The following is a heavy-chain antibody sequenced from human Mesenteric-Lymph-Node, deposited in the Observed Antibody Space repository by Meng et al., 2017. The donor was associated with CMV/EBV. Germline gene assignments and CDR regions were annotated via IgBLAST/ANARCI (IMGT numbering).Heavy chain of an antibody. CDR2: INHSGST. J-gene: IGHJ6*02. CDR3: ARFRAITIFGVVRGEYYYYGMDV. Sequence: SETLSLTCAVYGGSFSGYYWSWIRQPPGKGLEWIGEINHSGSTNYNPSLKSRVTISVDTSKNQFSLKLSSVTAADTAVYYCARFRAITIFGVVRGEYYYYGMDVWGQGTTVTVSS. V-gene: IGHV4-34*01. CDR1: GGSFSGYY. D-gene: IGHD3-3*01.